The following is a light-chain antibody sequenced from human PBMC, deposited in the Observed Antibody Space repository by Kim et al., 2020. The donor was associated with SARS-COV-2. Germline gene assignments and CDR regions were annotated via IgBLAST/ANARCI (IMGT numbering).Light chain of an antibody. J-gene: IGKJ1*01. V-gene: IGKV1-5*03. CDR3: QQYNSYWRT. CDR1: QSISSW. CDR2: KAS. Sequence: DIQMTQSPSTLSASVGDRVTITCRASQSISSWLAWYQQKPGKAPKLLIYKASSLESGVPSRFSGSGSGTDFTLTISSLQPVDFATYYCQQYNSYWRTFGQGTKVDIK.